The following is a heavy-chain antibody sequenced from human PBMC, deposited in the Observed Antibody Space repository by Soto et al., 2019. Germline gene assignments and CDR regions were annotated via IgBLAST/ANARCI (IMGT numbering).Heavy chain of an antibody. CDR1: GDTYSSYE. J-gene: IGHJ4*02. CDR3: AREAAAHSSGWHY. Sequence: QVQLVQSGAEVKKPGSSVKVSCKASGDTYSSYEINWVRQAPGLGLEWMGGIVPVYGTANYAPKFQGRVTLIADVSTGTTYMALSSLRSEDTAVYFCAREAAAHSSGWHYWGQGTLVTVSS. CDR2: IVPVYGTA. V-gene: IGHV1-69*12. D-gene: IGHD6-19*01.